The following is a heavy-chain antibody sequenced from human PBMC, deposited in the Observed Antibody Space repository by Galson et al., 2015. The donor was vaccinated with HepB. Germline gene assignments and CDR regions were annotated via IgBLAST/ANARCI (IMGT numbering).Heavy chain of an antibody. V-gene: IGHV4-61*01. Sequence: SETLSLTCTVSGGSVSSGSYYWSWIRQPPGKGLEWIAYIFHTGSINYNPSLRSRVTMSVDTSKNQFSLKLTSVSAADTAVYYCAREPSILGYDYWGQGTLVTVSS. CDR2: IFHTGSI. D-gene: IGHD3-22*01. CDR1: GGSVSSGSYY. J-gene: IGHJ4*02. CDR3: AREPSILGYDY.